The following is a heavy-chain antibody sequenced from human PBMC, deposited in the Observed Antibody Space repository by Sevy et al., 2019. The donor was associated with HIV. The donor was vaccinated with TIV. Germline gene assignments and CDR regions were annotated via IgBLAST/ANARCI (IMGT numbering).Heavy chain of an antibody. CDR3: ARSTQVAGRNNWFDP. V-gene: IGHV1-18*01. CDR2: ISTYNTMR. CDR1: GYTFTTYG. D-gene: IGHD6-19*01. J-gene: IGHJ5*02. Sequence: ASVNVSCKASGYTFTTYGITWVRQAPGQGLEWMGWISTYNTMRNSAQKLQDRVTMTTDTSTSTAYMELRSLTSDDTAVHYCARSTQVAGRNNWFDPWGQGTLVTVSS.